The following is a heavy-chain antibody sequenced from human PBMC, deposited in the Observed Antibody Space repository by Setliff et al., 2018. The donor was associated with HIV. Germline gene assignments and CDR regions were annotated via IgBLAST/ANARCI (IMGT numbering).Heavy chain of an antibody. CDR1: GFSPSTSGAA. Sequence: SGPTLVNPPPTLTLTCTFSGFSPSTSGAAVGWIRQPPGKALEWLAILYLDDDKRYTPSPNNRLTITKGTSKNQVVLTMTNVDPVDTATYFCARRAGSSWFRFYFDYWGQGALVTVSS. J-gene: IGHJ4*02. D-gene: IGHD6-13*01. V-gene: IGHV2-5*02. CDR3: ARRAGSSWFRFYFDY. CDR2: LYLDDDK.